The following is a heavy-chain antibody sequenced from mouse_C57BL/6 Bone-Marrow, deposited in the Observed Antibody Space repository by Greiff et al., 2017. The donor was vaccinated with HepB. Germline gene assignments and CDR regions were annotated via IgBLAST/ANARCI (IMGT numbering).Heavy chain of an antibody. CDR3: ASGEGLRRFAY. D-gene: IGHD2-4*01. CDR1: GYTFTDYN. CDR2: INPNNGGT. V-gene: IGHV1-22*01. Sequence: EVQLQQSGPELVKPGASVKMSCKASGYTFTDYNMHWVKQSHGKSLEWIGYINPNNGGTSYNQKFKGKATLTVNKSSSTAYMELRRLTSEESAVYYWASGEGLRRFAYWGQGTLVTVSA. J-gene: IGHJ3*01.